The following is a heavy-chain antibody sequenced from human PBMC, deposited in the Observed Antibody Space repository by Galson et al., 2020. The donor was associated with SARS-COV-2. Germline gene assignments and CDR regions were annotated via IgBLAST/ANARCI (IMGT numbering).Heavy chain of an antibody. D-gene: IGHD3-22*01. J-gene: IGHJ4*02. CDR2: ISGSGSIT. CDR3: ARDGGYLD. V-gene: IGHV3-11*01. Sequence: GGSLRLSCVVTGLTFSDYYMGWIRQAPGKGLEWVAHISGSGSITHYADSVKGRFTISRDNAKNSLQLQMNSLSADDTAVDYGARDGGYLDLGQGTLVTGSA. CDR1: GLTFSDYY.